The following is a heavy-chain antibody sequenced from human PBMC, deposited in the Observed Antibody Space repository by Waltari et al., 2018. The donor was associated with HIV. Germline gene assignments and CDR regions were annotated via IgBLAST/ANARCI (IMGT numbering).Heavy chain of an antibody. J-gene: IGHJ6*02. CDR2: IYHSGST. D-gene: IGHD3-10*01. CDR3: ARGRWTMVRGVIQAYYYYYGMDV. CDR1: GGSFSGYY. Sequence: QVQLQQWGAGLLKSSETLSLTCAVYGGSFSGYYWSWLRQTPGKGLEWIGEIYHSGSTNYNPSLKSRVTISVDTSKNQFSLKLSSVTAADTAVYYCARGRWTMVRGVIQAYYYYYGMDVWGQGTTVTVSS. V-gene: IGHV4-34*01.